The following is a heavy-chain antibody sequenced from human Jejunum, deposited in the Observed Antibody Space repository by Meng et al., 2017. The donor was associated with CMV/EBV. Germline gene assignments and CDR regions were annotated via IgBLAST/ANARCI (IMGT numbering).Heavy chain of an antibody. CDR3: AREGYRGGAFDI. Sequence: VSSDSISSSDSCWGWIRQPPGKGLDWIGNIYYNGRTYYNPSLKSRVTISMDTSKNQFSLKLSSVTAADTAVYFCAREGYRGGAFDIWDQGTMVTV. D-gene: IGHD5-18*01. V-gene: IGHV4-39*07. J-gene: IGHJ3*02. CDR2: IYYNGRT. CDR1: SDSISSSDSC.